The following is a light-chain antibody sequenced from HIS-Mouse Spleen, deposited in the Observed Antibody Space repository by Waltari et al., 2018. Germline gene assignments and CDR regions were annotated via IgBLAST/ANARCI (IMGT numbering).Light chain of an antibody. V-gene: IGLV3-25*03. J-gene: IGLJ2*01. CDR1: ALPKQY. Sequence: SYELTQPPSVSVSPGQTARTTCSGDALPKQYAYWYQQKPGQAPALVLYKDSERPSGIPERFSGSSSGTTVTLTISGVQAEDEADYYCQSADSSGTYRGVFGGGTKLTVL. CDR3: QSADSSGTYRGV. CDR2: KDS.